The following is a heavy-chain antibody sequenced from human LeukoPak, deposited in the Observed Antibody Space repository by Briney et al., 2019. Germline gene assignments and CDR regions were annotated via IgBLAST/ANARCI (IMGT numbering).Heavy chain of an antibody. CDR1: GGTFSSYA. CDR3: ARETRSGSYWKAWRFDI. Sequence: SVKVSCKASGGTFSSYAISWVRQAPGQGLEWMGGIIPIFGTANYAQKFQGRVTITADESTNTAYMELSSLRSEDTAVYYCARETRSGSYWKAWRFDIWGQGTMVTVSS. V-gene: IGHV1-69*13. D-gene: IGHD1-26*01. CDR2: IIPIFGTA. J-gene: IGHJ3*02.